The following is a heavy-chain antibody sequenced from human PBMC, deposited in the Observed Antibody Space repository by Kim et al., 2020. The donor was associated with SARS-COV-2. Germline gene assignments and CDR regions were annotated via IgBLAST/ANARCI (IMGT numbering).Heavy chain of an antibody. Sequence: SETLSLTCTVSGGSISSSSYYWGWIRQPPGKGLEWIGSIYYSGSTYYNPSLKSRVTISVDTSKNQFSLKLSSVTAADTAVYYCARVSGIVVVTAIRWFDPWGQGTLVTVSS. D-gene: IGHD2-21*02. J-gene: IGHJ5*02. CDR3: ARVSGIVVVTAIRWFDP. V-gene: IGHV4-39*01. CDR2: IYYSGST. CDR1: GGSISSSSYY.